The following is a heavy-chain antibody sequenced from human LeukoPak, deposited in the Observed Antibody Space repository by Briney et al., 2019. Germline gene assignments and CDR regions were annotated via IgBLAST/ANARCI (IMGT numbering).Heavy chain of an antibody. V-gene: IGHV3-11*01. CDR2: ISSAGNIM. D-gene: IGHD6-25*01. J-gene: IGHJ4*02. CDR1: GFTFSDYY. CDR3: AREAYSSASFDY. Sequence: PGGSLRLSCAASGFTFSDYYMSWIRQARGKGLEWVSYISSAGNIMYYADSVKGRFTISRDNTKNSLYLQMNSLRAEDTAVYYCAREAYSSASFDYWGQGTLVTVSS.